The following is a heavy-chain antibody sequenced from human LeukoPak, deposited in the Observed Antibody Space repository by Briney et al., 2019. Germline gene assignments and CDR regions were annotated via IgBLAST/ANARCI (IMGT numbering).Heavy chain of an antibody. Sequence: GASVKVSCKAYGGTFSSYAISWVRQAPGQGLEWMGGIIPIFGTANYAQKFQGRVTITADESTSTAYMELSSLRSEDTAVYYCARDPRYGGYDYYYYMDVWGKGTTVTVSS. D-gene: IGHD1-26*01. CDR3: ARDPRYGGYDYYYYMDV. CDR1: GGTFSSYA. V-gene: IGHV1-69*01. J-gene: IGHJ6*03. CDR2: IIPIFGTA.